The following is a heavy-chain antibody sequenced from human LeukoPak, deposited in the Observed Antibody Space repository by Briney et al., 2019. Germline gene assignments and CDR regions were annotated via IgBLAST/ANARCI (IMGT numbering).Heavy chain of an antibody. CDR3: PRDTVEMATIRYYYYYMDV. CDR2: IIPIFGTA. D-gene: IGHD5-24*01. CDR1: GGTFSSYA. Sequence: SVKVSCKASGGTFSSYAISWVRQAPGQGLEWMGGIIPIFGTANYAQKFQGRVTITADESTSTAYMELSSLRSEDTAVYYCPRDTVEMATIRYYYYYMDVWGKGTTVTVSS. V-gene: IGHV1-69*01. J-gene: IGHJ6*03.